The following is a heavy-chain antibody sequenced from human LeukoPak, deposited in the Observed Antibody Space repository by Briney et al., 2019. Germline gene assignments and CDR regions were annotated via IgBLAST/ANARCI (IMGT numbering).Heavy chain of an antibody. CDR2: IYYTGST. D-gene: IGHD5-18*01. J-gene: IGHJ4*02. V-gene: IGHV4-39*01. CDR3: ARLGDSAMVRYFDY. CDR1: GVSISSSTYY. Sequence: SETLSLTCTVSGVSISSSTYYWAWIRQPLGKGLEWIGGIYYTGSTYSTPSLKSRATISVDTSKNQFSLRLTSVTAADTAVYYCARLGDSAMVRYFDYWGQGTLVTVSS.